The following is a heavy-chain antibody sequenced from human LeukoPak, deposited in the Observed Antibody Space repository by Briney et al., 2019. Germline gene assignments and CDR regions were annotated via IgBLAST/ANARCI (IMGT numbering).Heavy chain of an antibody. V-gene: IGHV3-23*01. CDR2: ISGSGGTT. J-gene: IGHJ4*02. CDR3: AKTKDYGDYPRNPNFDY. Sequence: RRSLRLSCAASGFTFSSYAMSWVRQAPGKGLEWVSAISGSGGTTYYADSVKGRFTISRDNSKNTLFLQVNSLRAEDTAVYYCAKTKDYGDYPRNPNFDYWGQGTLVTVSS. CDR1: GFTFSSYA. D-gene: IGHD4-17*01.